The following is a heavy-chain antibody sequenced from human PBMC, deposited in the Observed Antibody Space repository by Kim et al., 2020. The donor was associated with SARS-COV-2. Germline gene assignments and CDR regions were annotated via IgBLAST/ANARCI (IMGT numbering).Heavy chain of an antibody. Sequence: SETLSLTCSVSGGSITIYYWNWIRQPPGKALEWIGCFSYTGRADYNPPLANRDSISADTSKNQPSLKLNSVTAAATAVYYCTRSPGPFHGRVLAYWSQGILVTVSS. CDR2: FSYTGRA. CDR1: GGSITIYY. V-gene: IGHV4-59*01. J-gene: IGHJ1*01. D-gene: IGHD3-10*01. CDR3: TRSPGPFHGRVLAY.